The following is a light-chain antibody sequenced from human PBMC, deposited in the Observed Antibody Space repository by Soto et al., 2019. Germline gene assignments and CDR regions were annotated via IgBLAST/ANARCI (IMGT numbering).Light chain of an antibody. CDR1: SSDVGSYNR. CDR2: EVS. Sequence: QSALTQPPSVSGSPGQSVTISCTGTSSDVGSYNRVSWYQQPPGTAPKLMIYEVSNRPSGVPARFSGSKSGNTASLTISGLQAEDDSDYYCSSYTRSSIDVFGTGTKLTVL. J-gene: IGLJ1*01. V-gene: IGLV2-18*02. CDR3: SSYTRSSIDV.